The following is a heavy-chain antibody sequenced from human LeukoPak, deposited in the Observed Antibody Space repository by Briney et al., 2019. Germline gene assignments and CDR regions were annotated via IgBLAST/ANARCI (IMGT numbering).Heavy chain of an antibody. Sequence: GGSLRLSCAASGFTFSSYWMSWVRQAPGKGLEWVANIKQDGSEKYYVDSVKGRFTISRDNAKNSLYLQMNSLRAEDTAVYYCARERNIVVVVAVRPFDPWGQGTLVTVSS. CDR1: GFTFSSYW. CDR2: IKQDGSEK. CDR3: ARERNIVVVVAVRPFDP. D-gene: IGHD2-15*01. J-gene: IGHJ5*02. V-gene: IGHV3-7*01.